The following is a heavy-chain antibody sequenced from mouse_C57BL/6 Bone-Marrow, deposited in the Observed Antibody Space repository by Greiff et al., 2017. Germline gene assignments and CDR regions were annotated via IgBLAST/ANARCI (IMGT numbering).Heavy chain of an antibody. Sequence: EVQLQQSGAELVRPGASVKLSCTASGFNIKDDYMHWVKQRPEQGLEWIGWIDPENGDTEYASKFLGKATITADTSSNTAYLQLSSLTSEDTAVYYCTTTVVPAWYFDVWGTGTTVTVSS. D-gene: IGHD1-1*01. CDR2: IDPENGDT. J-gene: IGHJ1*03. CDR1: GFNIKDDY. CDR3: TTTVVPAWYFDV. V-gene: IGHV14-4*01.